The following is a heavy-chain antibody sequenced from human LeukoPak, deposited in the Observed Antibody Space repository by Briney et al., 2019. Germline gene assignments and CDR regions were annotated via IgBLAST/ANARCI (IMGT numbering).Heavy chain of an antibody. J-gene: IGHJ5*02. CDR2: ISSSGSTI. V-gene: IGHV3-11*01. CDR3: ARYDITMVRGVIGFDP. Sequence: GGSLRLSCAASGFTFSDYYMSWIRQAPGKGLEWVSYISSSGSTIYYADSVKGRFTISRDNAKNSLYLQMNSLRAEDTAVYYCARYDITMVRGVIGFDPWGQGTLVTVSS. D-gene: IGHD3-10*01. CDR1: GFTFSDYY.